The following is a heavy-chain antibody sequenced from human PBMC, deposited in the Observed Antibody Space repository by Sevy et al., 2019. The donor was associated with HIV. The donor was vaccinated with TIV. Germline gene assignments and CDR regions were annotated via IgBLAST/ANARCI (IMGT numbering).Heavy chain of an antibody. CDR1: GFIFDDYA. D-gene: IGHD2-2*01. J-gene: IGHJ4*02. Sequence: GGSLRLSCAASGFIFDDYAMHWVRQAPGKGLEWVASISWNSDYIDYADSVRGRFTISRDNANYSLYLQMRSLRAEDTAFYDCAVDKENRPAAIHFDYWGPGTLVTVSS. CDR2: ISWNSDYI. V-gene: IGHV3-9*01. CDR3: AVDKENRPAAIHFDY.